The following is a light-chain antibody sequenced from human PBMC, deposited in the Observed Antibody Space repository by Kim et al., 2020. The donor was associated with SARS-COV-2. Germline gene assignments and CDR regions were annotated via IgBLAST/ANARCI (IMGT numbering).Light chain of an antibody. CDR2: QDS. Sequence: VSPGQTASITCSGDKLGDKYACWYQQKPGQSPVKVIYQDSKRPSGIPERFSGSNSGNTATLTISGTQAMDEADYYCQAWDSSTAVFGGGTQLTVL. J-gene: IGLJ3*02. CDR1: KLGDKY. CDR3: QAWDSSTAV. V-gene: IGLV3-1*01.